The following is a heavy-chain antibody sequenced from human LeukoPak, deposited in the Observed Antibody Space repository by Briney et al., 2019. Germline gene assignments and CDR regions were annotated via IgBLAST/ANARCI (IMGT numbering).Heavy chain of an antibody. V-gene: IGHV4-4*09. CDR3: ARLGLTGYYPDH. J-gene: IGHJ4*02. CDR1: GGSISSYY. Sequence: PSETLSLTCTVSGGSISSYYWSWVRQPPGKGLEWIGYIYTSGSTNYNPSLKSRVTISVDTSKNQFSLKLSSVTAADTAVYYCARLGLTGYYPDHWGQGTLVTVSS. D-gene: IGHD3-9*01. CDR2: IYTSGST.